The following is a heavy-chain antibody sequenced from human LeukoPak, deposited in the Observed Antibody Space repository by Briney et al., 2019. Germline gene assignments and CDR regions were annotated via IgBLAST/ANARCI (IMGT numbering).Heavy chain of an antibody. V-gene: IGHV4-59*01. CDR1: GGSISSFY. Sequence: PSETLFLTCTVSGGSISSFYWTWIRQPPGKGLEWIGYIYYSGSTNYNPSLKSRVTISVDTSMSQFSLKLSSVTAADTAVYYCAREKGNSYGYDYWGQGTLVTVSS. CDR3: AREKGNSYGYDY. J-gene: IGHJ4*01. CDR2: IYYSGST. D-gene: IGHD5-18*01.